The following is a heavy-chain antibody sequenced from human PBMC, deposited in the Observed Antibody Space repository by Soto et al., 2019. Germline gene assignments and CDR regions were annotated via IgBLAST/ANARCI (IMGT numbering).Heavy chain of an antibody. Sequence: QVPLVQSGAEVKKPGASVKVSCKASGYTFTSYGISWVRQAPGQGLEWMGWISAYNGNTNYAQKLQGRVTMTTDTSTSTAYMELRSLRSDDTAVYYCARSPYYDFWSGFYWYFDLWGRGTLVTVSS. J-gene: IGHJ2*01. CDR2: ISAYNGNT. CDR1: GYTFTSYG. CDR3: ARSPYYDFWSGFYWYFDL. V-gene: IGHV1-18*01. D-gene: IGHD3-3*01.